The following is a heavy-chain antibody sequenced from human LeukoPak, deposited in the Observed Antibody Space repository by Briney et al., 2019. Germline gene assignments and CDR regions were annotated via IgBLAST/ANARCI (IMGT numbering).Heavy chain of an antibody. CDR3: ARATGKDILTGRKLDY. J-gene: IGHJ4*02. CDR2: MNPNSGNT. D-gene: IGHD3-9*01. V-gene: IGHV1-8*01. CDR1: GYTFTTYD. Sequence: ASVKVSCKASGYTFTTYDTNWVRQTTGHGLEWKGWMNPNSGNTGYAQRFQGRVTMTRNSSISTAYMDLSSLGSEDTAVYYCARATGKDILTGRKLDYWGQGTLVTVSS.